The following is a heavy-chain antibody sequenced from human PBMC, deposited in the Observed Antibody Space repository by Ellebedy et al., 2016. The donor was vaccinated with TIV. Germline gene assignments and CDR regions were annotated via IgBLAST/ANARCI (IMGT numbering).Heavy chain of an antibody. D-gene: IGHD1-14*01. CDR3: ARGRRRKGWFDP. J-gene: IGHJ5*02. CDR1: GYTFTGYY. V-gene: IGHV1-2*02. Sequence: AASVKVSCKASGYTFTGYYMHWVRQAPGQGLEWMGWINPNSGGTNYAQKFQGRVTITRDTSITTAYMELSSLRSEDTAVYYCARGRRRKGWFDPWGQGTLVTVSS. CDR2: INPNSGGT.